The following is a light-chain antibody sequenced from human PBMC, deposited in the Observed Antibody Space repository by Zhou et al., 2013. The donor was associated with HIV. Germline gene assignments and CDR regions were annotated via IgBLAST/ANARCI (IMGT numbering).Light chain of an antibody. V-gene: IGKV2-30*01. J-gene: IGKJ2*01. CDR1: QSLVYSDGNTY. CDR2: KVS. Sequence: DVVMTQSPLSLPVTLGQPASISCRSSQSLVYSDGNTYLAWFQQRPGQSPRRLLYKVSNRDSGVPDRFNGSGSGTDFTLKISRVEAEDVGVYYCMQGTHLYTFGQGTKLGIK. CDR3: MQGTHLYT.